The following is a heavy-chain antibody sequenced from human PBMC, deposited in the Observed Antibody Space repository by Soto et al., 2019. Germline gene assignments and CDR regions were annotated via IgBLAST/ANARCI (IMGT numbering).Heavy chain of an antibody. CDR2: IYHSGST. Sequence: SETLSLTCAVSGDSISSSNWWRWVRQPPGKGLEWIGEIYHSGSTNYNPSLKSRVTISVDKSKNQFSLKLSSVTAADTAVYYCARDDRFYYYYGMDVWGQGTTVTVSS. V-gene: IGHV4-4*02. CDR3: ARDDRFYYYYGMDV. J-gene: IGHJ6*02. CDR1: GDSISSSNW.